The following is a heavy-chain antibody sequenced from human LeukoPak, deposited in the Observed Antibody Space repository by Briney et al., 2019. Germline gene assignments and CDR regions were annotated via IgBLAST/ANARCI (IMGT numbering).Heavy chain of an antibody. CDR1: GFTFHTFA. D-gene: IGHD5-24*01. CDR3: VRGGIRDLYYFDN. V-gene: IGHV3-30*02. CDR2: VRYDGNMK. Sequence: GGSLRLSCSAPGFTFHTFAMHWVRQAPRRGLECVALVRYDGNMKVYADSVRGRFNISRDNSKNTVYAQMNSLRPEDTAIYYGVRGGIRDLYYFDNWGQGTLVTVSS. J-gene: IGHJ4*02.